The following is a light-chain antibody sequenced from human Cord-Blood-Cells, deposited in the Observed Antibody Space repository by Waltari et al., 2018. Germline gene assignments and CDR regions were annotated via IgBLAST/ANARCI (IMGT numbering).Light chain of an antibody. CDR3: LQHNSYPLT. J-gene: IGKJ4*01. CDR1: QGIRND. Sequence: DIQMTQSPSSLSASVGDRVTLTCRAIQGIRNDLGWYQQKTGKAPKRLIYAASSLQSGVPSRFSGSGSGTEFTLTISSLQPEDFATYYCLQHNSYPLTFGGGTKVEIK. CDR2: AAS. V-gene: IGKV1-17*01.